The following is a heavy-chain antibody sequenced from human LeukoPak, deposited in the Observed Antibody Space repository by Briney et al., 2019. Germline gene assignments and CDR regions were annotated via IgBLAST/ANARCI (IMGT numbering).Heavy chain of an antibody. CDR1: GFTFSSYG. V-gene: IGHV3-33*01. J-gene: IGHJ4*02. CDR3: TRDFSLQLFDY. D-gene: IGHD5-24*01. CDR2: IWSDGSYK. Sequence: GGSLRLSCAASGFTFSSYGLHWVRQAPGKGLEWVAVIWSDGSYKYYADSVKGRFTISRDDSKNTLYLQMNSLRAEDTAVYYCTRDFSLQLFDYWGQGTLVTVFS.